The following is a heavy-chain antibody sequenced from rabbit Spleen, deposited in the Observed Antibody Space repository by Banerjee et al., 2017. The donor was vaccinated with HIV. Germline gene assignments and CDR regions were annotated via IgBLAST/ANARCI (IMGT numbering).Heavy chain of an antibody. D-gene: IGHD1-1*01. CDR2: IDTGSSGFT. J-gene: IGHJ6*01. CDR1: GVSFSGNSY. CDR3: ARDTSSSFSSYGMDL. Sequence: QSLEESGGDLVKPGASLTPTCSASGVSFSGNSYMCWVRQAPGKGLEWIACIDTGSSGFTYFASWAKGRFTISKTSSTTVTLQMTSLTAADTATYFCARDTSSSFSSYGMDLWGQGTLVTVS. V-gene: IGHV1S40*01.